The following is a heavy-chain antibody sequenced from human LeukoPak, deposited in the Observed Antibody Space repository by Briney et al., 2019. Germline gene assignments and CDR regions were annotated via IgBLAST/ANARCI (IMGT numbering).Heavy chain of an antibody. V-gene: IGHV1-18*01. CDR2: ISAYNGNT. CDR1: GYTFTNFG. J-gene: IGHJ4*02. Sequence: ASVKVSFKASGYTFTNFGISWVRQAPGQGLEWVGWISAYNGNTNYAQRLQGRVTMTTDTSTSTAYMELRSLRSDDTAVYYCARDRDYGDYNTQDLFVYWGQGTLVTVSS. D-gene: IGHD4-17*01. CDR3: ARDRDYGDYNTQDLFVY.